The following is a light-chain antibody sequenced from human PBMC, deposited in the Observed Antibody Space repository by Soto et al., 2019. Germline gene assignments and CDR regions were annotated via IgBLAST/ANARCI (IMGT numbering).Light chain of an antibody. CDR3: QQYYSYPQLT. J-gene: IGKJ4*01. CDR2: AAS. V-gene: IGKV1-8*01. Sequence: AIRMTQSPSSFFAFTGDRVTITCRASQDISSYLAWYQQKPGDAPKLLFYAASPLQSGVPSRFSGSGSGTDFTLPISCLQAEDFATFYCQQYYSYPQLTFGGGTKVEIK. CDR1: QDISSY.